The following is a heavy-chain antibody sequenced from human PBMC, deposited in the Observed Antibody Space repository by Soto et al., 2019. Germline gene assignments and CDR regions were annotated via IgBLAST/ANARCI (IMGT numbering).Heavy chain of an antibody. V-gene: IGHV3-74*01. D-gene: IGHD3-9*01. CDR1: GFTFSSYW. Sequence: GGSLRLSCAASGFTFSSYWMHWVRQAPGKGLVWVSRINSDGSSTSYADSVKGRFTISRDNAKNTLYLQMNSLRAEDTAVYYCARVLYDILTGYKYYYYYYGMDVWGQGTTVTVSS. J-gene: IGHJ6*02. CDR2: INSDGSST. CDR3: ARVLYDILTGYKYYYYYYGMDV.